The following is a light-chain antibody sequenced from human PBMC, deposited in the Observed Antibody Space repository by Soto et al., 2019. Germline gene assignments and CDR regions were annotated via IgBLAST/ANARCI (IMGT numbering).Light chain of an antibody. V-gene: IGKV3-20*01. Sequence: EIVLTQSPGTLSLSPGERATLSCRASQSVSSSYLAWYQQKPGQAPRLLIYGASSRATGIPDRFSGSGSGKDFTLTISRLEPEDFAVYYCQQYGSSPQTVGQGTKVEIK. CDR3: QQYGSSPQT. CDR1: QSVSSSY. J-gene: IGKJ1*01. CDR2: GAS.